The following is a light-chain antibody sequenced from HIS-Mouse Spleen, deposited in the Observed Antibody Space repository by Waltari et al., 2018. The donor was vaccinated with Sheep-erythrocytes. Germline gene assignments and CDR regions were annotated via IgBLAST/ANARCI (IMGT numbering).Light chain of an antibody. V-gene: IGLV1-44*01. CDR2: SNN. J-gene: IGLJ1*01. CDR3: CSYAGSYNHV. Sequence: QSVLTQPPSASGTPGQRVTISCSGSSSNIGSNTVNWYQQLPGTAPKLLIYSNNQRPSGVPDRFSCSKSGTSASLAISGLQSEDEADYYCCSYAGSYNHVFATGTKVTVL. CDR1: SSNIGSNT.